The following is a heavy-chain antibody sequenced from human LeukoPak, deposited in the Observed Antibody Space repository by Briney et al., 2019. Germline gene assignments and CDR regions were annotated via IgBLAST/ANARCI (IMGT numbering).Heavy chain of an antibody. CDR2: IWYDGSNK. CDR3: ARERIILNDWLLWTVGY. V-gene: IGHV3-33*01. CDR1: GFTFSSYG. J-gene: IGHJ4*02. Sequence: GGSLRLSCAASGFTFSSYGMHWVRQAPGKGLEWVAVIWYDGSNKYYADSVKGRFTISRDNSKNTLYLQMNSLRAEDTAVYYCARERIILNDWLLWTVGYWGQGTLVTVSS. D-gene: IGHD3-9*01.